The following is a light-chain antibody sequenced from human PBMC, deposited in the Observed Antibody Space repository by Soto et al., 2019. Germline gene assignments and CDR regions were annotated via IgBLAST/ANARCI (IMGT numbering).Light chain of an antibody. V-gene: IGKV1-39*01. CDR1: QSIYIY. CDR2: AAS. Sequence: DIQMTQSPSSLSASIGDRVTITCRASQSIYIYLNWYQQKPGKAPKLLIYAASSLQRGVPSTFSVVGSGTDSTLPIRSLQPEDFATDYCQQSYSSITFGQGTRLEIK. CDR3: QQSYSSIT. J-gene: IGKJ5*01.